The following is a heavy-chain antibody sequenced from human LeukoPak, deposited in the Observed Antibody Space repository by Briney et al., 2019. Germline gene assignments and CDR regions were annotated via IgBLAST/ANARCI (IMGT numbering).Heavy chain of an antibody. V-gene: IGHV4-30-4*01. CDR2: IYYSGST. J-gene: IGHJ4*02. CDR1: GGSISSGDYY. Sequence: PSETLSLTCTVSGGSISSGDYYWRWLRQPPGTGLEWIGYIYYSGSTYYNPSLKSRVTISVDTSKNQFSLKLSSVTAADTAVYYCARAPPALRAFDYWGQGTLVTVSS. CDR3: ARAPPALRAFDY.